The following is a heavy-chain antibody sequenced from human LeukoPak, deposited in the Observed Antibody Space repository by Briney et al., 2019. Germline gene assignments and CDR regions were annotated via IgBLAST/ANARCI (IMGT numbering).Heavy chain of an antibody. Sequence: GGSLRLSCAASGFTFSSYSMNWVRQAPGKGLEWVAVISYDGSNKYHADSVKGRFTISRDNSKNTLYLQMNSLRAEDTAVYYCARDPYYQLQRGYFDYWGQGTLVTVSS. D-gene: IGHD2-2*01. CDR3: ARDPYYQLQRGYFDY. CDR2: ISYDGSNK. V-gene: IGHV3-30*03. J-gene: IGHJ4*02. CDR1: GFTFSSYS.